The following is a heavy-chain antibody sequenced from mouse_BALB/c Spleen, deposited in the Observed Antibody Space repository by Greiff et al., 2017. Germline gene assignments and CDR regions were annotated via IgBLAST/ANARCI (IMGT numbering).Heavy chain of an antibody. CDR3: ARSGGNYAWFAY. CDR2: IYPGSGST. Sequence: QVQLQQPGAELVKPGTSVKLSCKASGYNFTSYWINWVKLRPGQGLEWIGDIYPGSGSTNYNEKFKSKATLTVDTSSITAYMQLSSLASEDSALDYCARSGGNYAWFAYWGQGTLVTVSA. V-gene: IGHV1-55*01. CDR1: GYNFTSYW. D-gene: IGHD2-1*01. J-gene: IGHJ3*01.